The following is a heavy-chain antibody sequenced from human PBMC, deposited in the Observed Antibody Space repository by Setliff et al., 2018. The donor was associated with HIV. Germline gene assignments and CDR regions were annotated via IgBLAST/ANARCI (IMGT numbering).Heavy chain of an antibody. J-gene: IGHJ3*02. CDR1: GGSISSRSYY. Sequence: KPSETLSLTCTVSGGSISSRSYYWGWIRQPPGKGLEWIGSIFYSGSTYYNPSLKSRVTISLDTSKNQFSLKLSSVTAADTAVYYCARSKTYYDFWGGIYTHDAFKIWGQGTMVTVSS. V-gene: IGHV4-39*01. D-gene: IGHD3-3*01. CDR2: IFYSGST. CDR3: ARSKTYYDFWGGIYTHDAFKI.